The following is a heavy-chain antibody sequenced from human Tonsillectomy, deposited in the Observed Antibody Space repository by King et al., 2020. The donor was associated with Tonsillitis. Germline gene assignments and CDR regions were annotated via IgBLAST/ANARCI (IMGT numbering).Heavy chain of an antibody. V-gene: IGHV4-59*01. J-gene: IGHJ4*02. D-gene: IGHD2-2*01. CDR2: IYYSGST. CDR3: ARLVWYCTSTSCYQGNFDD. CDR1: GGSMSSNY. Sequence: VQLQESGPGLVKPSETLSLSCTVSGGSMSSNYWSWIRQPPGKGLGWIGYIYYSGSTNYNPSLKSRVAISVDTSKNQFSLKLGSVTAADTAVYYCARLVWYCTSTSCYQGNFDDWGQGTLVTVSS.